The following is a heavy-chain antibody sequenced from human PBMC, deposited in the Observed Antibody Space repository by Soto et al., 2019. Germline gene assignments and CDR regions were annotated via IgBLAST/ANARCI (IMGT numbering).Heavy chain of an antibody. CDR1: GYTFTDYY. V-gene: IGHV1-2*02. Sequence: ASVKVSCKASGYTFTDYYMHWVRQVPGQGLEWMGWINPNSGGTNYAQKFQGRVTMTRDTSISTAYMELSRLRSDDTAVYYCARKLELRGSYYYYYDMDVWGQGTTVTVSS. J-gene: IGHJ6*02. D-gene: IGHD1-7*01. CDR2: INPNSGGT. CDR3: ARKLELRGSYYYYYDMDV.